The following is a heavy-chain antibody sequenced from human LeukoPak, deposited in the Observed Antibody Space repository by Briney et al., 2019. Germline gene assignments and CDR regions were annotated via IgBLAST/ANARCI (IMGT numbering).Heavy chain of an antibody. D-gene: IGHD3-22*01. CDR3: ARTYYYDSSGYSDAFDI. J-gene: IGHJ3*02. V-gene: IGHV4-39*07. CDR1: GGSISSSSYY. Sequence: KPSETLSLTCTVSGGSISSSSYYWGWIRQPPGKGLEWIGSIYYSGSTYYNPSLKSRVTISVDTSKNQFSLKLSSVTAADTAVYYCARTYYYDSSGYSDAFDIWGQGTMVTVSS. CDR2: IYYSGST.